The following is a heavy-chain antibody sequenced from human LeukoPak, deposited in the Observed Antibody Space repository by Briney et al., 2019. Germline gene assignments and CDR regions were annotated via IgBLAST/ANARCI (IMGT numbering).Heavy chain of an antibody. J-gene: IGHJ4*02. CDR1: GFTFSTYW. CDR2: IKPDGGEK. CDR3: ARDTSRGFQYYFDY. Sequence: GGSLRFSCAASGFTFSTYWMSWVRQAPGKGLEWVAQIKPDGGEKSYVDSVKGRFIISRDNAKNSLYLQMNSLTAEDTAVYYCARDTSRGFQYYFDYWGQGTLVTVSS. V-gene: IGHV3-7*01.